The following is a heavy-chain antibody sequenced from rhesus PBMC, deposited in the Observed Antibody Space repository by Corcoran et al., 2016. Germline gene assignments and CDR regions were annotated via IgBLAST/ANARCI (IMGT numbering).Heavy chain of an antibody. Sequence: QVQLQESGPGLVQPSETLSLTCVVSGVSISSNYWNWIRQPPGKGLEWIGRIYGGSGSTSYNPSLTSRVTISTDTSKNQFSLKLSSVTAADTAMYYCASAYGLDSWGQGVVVTVSS. CDR1: GVSISSNY. CDR2: IYGGSGST. V-gene: IGHV4-147*01. J-gene: IGHJ6*01. CDR3: ASAYGLDS.